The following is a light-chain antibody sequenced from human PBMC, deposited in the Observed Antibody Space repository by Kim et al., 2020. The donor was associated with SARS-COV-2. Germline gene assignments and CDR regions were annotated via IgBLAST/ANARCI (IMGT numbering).Light chain of an antibody. Sequence: ALGQTVRITCQGDRLRSYYASWYQQKPGQAPVLVIYGKNNRPSGIPDRFSGSSSGNTASFTIPGAQAEDEADYYCNSRDSSGNHWVFGGGTQLTVL. CDR2: GKN. CDR3: NSRDSSGNHWV. CDR1: RLRSYY. V-gene: IGLV3-19*01. J-gene: IGLJ3*02.